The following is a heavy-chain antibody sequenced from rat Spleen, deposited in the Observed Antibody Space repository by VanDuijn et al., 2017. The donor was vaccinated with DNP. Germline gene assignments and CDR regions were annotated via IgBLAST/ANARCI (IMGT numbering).Heavy chain of an antibody. CDR1: GYSITSNY. Sequence: EVQLQESGPGLVKPSQSLSLTCSVTGYSITSNYWGWIRQFPGNKMEWVGPINYSGSTTYTPSLKSRIPITNDTSKNQFFLQLKSATTEATSTYYCARWRPGYNYFYYWGQVVMVTVSS. V-gene: IGHV3-1*01. CDR2: INYSGST. D-gene: IGHD1-4*01. CDR3: ARWRPGYNYFYY. J-gene: IGHJ2*01.